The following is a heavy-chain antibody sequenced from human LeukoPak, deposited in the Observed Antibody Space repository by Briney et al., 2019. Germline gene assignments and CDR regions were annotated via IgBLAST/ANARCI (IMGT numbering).Heavy chain of an antibody. CDR1: GFTFDDYA. Sequence: GGSLRLSCAASGFTFDDYAMHWVRQAPGKGLEWVSLISGDGGSTYYADSVKGRFTISRDNSKNSLYLQMNSLRTEDTALYYCAKDWMYCSGGSCYPHYYYYYGMDVWGQGTTVTVSS. V-gene: IGHV3-43*02. CDR2: ISGDGGST. CDR3: AKDWMYCSGGSCYPHYYYYYGMDV. D-gene: IGHD2-15*01. J-gene: IGHJ6*02.